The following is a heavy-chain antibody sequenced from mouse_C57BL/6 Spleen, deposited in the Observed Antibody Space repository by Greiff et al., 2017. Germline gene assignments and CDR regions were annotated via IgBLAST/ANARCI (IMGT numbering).Heavy chain of an antibody. CDR1: GFTFSNYW. V-gene: IGHV6-3*01. Sequence: EVQRVESGGGLVQPGGSMKLSCVASGFTFSNYWMNWVRQSPEKGLEWVAQIRLKSDNYATHYAESVKGRFTISRDDSKSSVYLQMNNLRAEDTGIYYCTGRDDYAVGAWFAYWGQGTLVTVSA. CDR2: IRLKSDNYAT. D-gene: IGHD2-4*01. J-gene: IGHJ3*01. CDR3: TGRDDYAVGAWFAY.